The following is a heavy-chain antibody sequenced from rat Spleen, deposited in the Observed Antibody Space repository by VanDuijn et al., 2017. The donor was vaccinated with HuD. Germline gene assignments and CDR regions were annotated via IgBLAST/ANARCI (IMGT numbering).Heavy chain of an antibody. CDR3: TTDPNYYSGEGDY. D-gene: IGHD1-1*01. V-gene: IGHV5-25*01. CDR1: GFTFSYYY. Sequence: EVQLVESGGGLVQPGRSMKLSCAASGFTFSYYYMAWVRQAPTKGLEWVTSIRTDGNNTYYRDSVKGRFTVSRDNAKSTLYLQMDSLRSEDTATYYCTTDPNYYSGEGDYWGQGVMVTVSS. J-gene: IGHJ2*01. CDR2: IRTDGNNT.